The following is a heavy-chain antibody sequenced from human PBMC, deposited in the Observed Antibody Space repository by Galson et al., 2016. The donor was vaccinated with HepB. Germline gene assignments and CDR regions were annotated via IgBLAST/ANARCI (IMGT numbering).Heavy chain of an antibody. CDR2: IYSGGGT. CDR3: ARHYISGWSETRSAAFDI. J-gene: IGHJ3*02. V-gene: IGHV3-53*01. Sequence: SLRLSCAASGFTFSGHWMSWVRQAPGKGLEWVSVIYSGGGTSYADSVKGRFTISRDNSKNTLYLQMNSLRAEDTAVYYCARHYISGWSETRSAAFDIWGQGTMVTVSS. CDR1: GFTFSGHW. D-gene: IGHD6-19*01.